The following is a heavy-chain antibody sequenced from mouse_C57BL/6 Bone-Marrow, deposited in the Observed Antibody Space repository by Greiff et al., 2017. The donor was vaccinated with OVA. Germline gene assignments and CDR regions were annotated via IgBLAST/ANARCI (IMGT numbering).Heavy chain of an antibody. CDR2: IWSGGST. Sequence: VKLVESGPGLVQPSQSLSITCTVSGFSLTSYGVHWVRQSPGKGLEWLGVIWSGGSTDYNAAFISRLSISKDNSKSQVFFKMNSLQADDTAIYYCARNYGNYKGAMDYWGQGTSVTVSS. CDR1: GFSLTSYG. V-gene: IGHV2-2*01. D-gene: IGHD2-1*01. J-gene: IGHJ4*01. CDR3: ARNYGNYKGAMDY.